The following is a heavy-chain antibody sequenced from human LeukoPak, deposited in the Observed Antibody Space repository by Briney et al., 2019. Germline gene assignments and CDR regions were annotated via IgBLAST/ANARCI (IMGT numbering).Heavy chain of an antibody. CDR1: GFSFSTYW. J-gene: IGHJ5*02. CDR2: ISYDGSNK. Sequence: GGSLRLSCAPSGFSFSTYWMSWVRQAPGKGLEWVAVISYDGSNKYYADSVKGRFTISRDNSKNTLYLQMNSLRAEDTAVYYCARSSNLVRGVTDNWFDPWGQGTLVTVSS. CDR3: ARSSNLVRGVTDNWFDP. V-gene: IGHV3-30*03. D-gene: IGHD3-10*01.